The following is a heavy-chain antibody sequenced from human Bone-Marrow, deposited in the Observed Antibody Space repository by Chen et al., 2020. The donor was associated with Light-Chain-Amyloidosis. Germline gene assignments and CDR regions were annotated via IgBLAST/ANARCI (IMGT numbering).Heavy chain of an antibody. V-gene: IGHV3-23*01. CDR2: ISGSGGSR. D-gene: IGHD3-9*01. CDR3: AKDISYDDILPGYPADAFDI. J-gene: IGHJ3*02. CDR1: GFAFSSYA. Sequence: GGSLRLSCAASGFAFSSYAMSWVRQAPRKGLEWVSTISGSGGSRYYGDSVKGRLTISRDNSKNALFLQMNSLRAEDTAVYYCAKDISYDDILPGYPADAFDIWGQGTMVTVSS.